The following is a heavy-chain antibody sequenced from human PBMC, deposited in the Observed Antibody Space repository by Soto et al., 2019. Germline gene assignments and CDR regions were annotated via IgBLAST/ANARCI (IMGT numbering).Heavy chain of an antibody. J-gene: IGHJ5*02. CDR1: GGSFSGYY. D-gene: IGHD4-17*01. Sequence: SETLSLTCAVYGGSFSGYYWSWIRQPPGKGLEWIGEINHSGSTNYNPSLKSRVTISVDTSKNQFSLKLSSVTAADTAVYYCARRPAIKVTTRGSWFDPWGQGTLVTVSS. CDR3: ARRPAIKVTTRGSWFDP. CDR2: INHSGST. V-gene: IGHV4-34*01.